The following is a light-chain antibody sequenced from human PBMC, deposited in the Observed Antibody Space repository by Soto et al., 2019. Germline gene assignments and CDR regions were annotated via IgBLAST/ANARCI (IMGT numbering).Light chain of an antibody. CDR3: SSYTTTSNVL. Sequence: QSALTQPASVSGSPGQSIAIYCIGTSNDVGAYNYVSWYQQHPGKAPKLLIYDVSGRPSGVSDRFSGSKSGNSASLTISGLQAEDEAAYYCSSYTTTSNVLFGGGTKVTVL. CDR1: SNDVGAYNY. J-gene: IGLJ2*01. CDR2: DVS. V-gene: IGLV2-14*01.